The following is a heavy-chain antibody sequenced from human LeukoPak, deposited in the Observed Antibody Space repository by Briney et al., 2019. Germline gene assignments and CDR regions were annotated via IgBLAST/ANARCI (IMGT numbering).Heavy chain of an antibody. CDR2: ISYDGSNK. CDR3: ARGYSTMSGYSYFDY. Sequence: GGSLRLSCAASGFTFSSFAMHWVRQAPGKGLEWVAVISYDGSNKYYADSVKGGFTISRDNSKNTLYLQMNSLRAEDTAVYYCARGYSTMSGYSYFDYWGQGTLVTVSS. V-gene: IGHV3-30-3*01. J-gene: IGHJ4*02. CDR1: GFTFSSFA. D-gene: IGHD3-3*01.